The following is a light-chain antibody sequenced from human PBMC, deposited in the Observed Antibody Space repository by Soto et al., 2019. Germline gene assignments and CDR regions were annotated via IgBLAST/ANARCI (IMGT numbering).Light chain of an antibody. CDR1: SSDVGGYNY. V-gene: IGLV2-14*03. J-gene: IGLJ1*01. CDR2: DVS. CDR3: SSYTDFNLYV. Sequence: QCVRKRAASGSGAAVRGRSISYTRTSSDVGGYNYVSWYQHQPGKAPKLVIFDVSGRPSGISNRFSGSKSDNTASLTISGLRPEDEADYYCSSYTDFNLYVFGTGTKVTVL.